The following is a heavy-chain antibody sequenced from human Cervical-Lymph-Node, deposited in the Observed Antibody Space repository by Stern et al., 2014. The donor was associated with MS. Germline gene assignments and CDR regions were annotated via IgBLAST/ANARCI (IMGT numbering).Heavy chain of an antibody. Sequence: VQLVQSGAEVKKPGASVKVSCKASGYTFTTSSMHWVRQAPGQRLEWMGWINTANGDTKYSQKFQGRVTITRDTSATTAYMELRSLRSEDTAVYYCARDGDSTVFDYWGQGTLVTVSS. D-gene: IGHD6-13*01. CDR3: ARDGDSTVFDY. V-gene: IGHV1-3*04. J-gene: IGHJ4*02. CDR2: INTANGDT. CDR1: GYTFTTSS.